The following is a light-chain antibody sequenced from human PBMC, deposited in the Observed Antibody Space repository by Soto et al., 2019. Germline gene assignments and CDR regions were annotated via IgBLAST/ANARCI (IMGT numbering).Light chain of an antibody. CDR3: QQSYSLPYT. V-gene: IGKV1-39*01. J-gene: IGKJ2*01. CDR1: QGVGSL. CDR2: AAS. Sequence: DIQMTQSPSSLSAAVGDRVTITCRASQGVGSLLNWFQQRPGIAPKLLIYAASTLQSGAPSRFSGSGAGPDFTLIISSLQPEDFATYYCQQSYSLPYTFGQGTKPEI.